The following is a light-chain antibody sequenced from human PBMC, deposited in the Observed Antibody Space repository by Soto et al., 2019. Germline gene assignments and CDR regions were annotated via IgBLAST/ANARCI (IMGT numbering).Light chain of an antibody. V-gene: IGLV1-40*01. CDR2: ANS. CDR3: QSYDNSLSGYV. CDR1: SSNIGAGYD. Sequence: QSVRTQPPSVSGAPGQRVTISCSGSSSNIGAGYDVHWYQQLPGTAPKLLIYANSNRPSGVPDRFSGSKSGTSASLAITGLQAEDEADYYCQSYDNSLSGYVFGPGTKVTVL. J-gene: IGLJ1*01.